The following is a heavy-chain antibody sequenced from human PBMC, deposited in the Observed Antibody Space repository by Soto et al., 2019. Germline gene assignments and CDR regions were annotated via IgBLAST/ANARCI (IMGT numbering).Heavy chain of an antibody. CDR1: GFTCNTYG. CDR2: ITASSVST. J-gene: IGHJ6*02. CDR3: ARDRKRLDV. Sequence: GGSLRLSCATSGFTCNTYGMIWVRQAPGKGLEWVSVITASSVSTFYADSVKGRFTISRDNSKNTLYLQMKSLSAEDTAVYYCARDRKRLDVWGQGTTVTSP. V-gene: IGHV3-23*01.